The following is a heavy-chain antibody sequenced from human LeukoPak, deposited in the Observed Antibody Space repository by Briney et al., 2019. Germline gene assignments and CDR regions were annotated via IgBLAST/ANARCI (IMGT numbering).Heavy chain of an antibody. CDR2: IIPIFGTA. CDR3: AKDPRSGYRLPFDY. V-gene: IGHV1-69*06. CDR1: GGTFSSYA. Sequence: VASVKVSCKASGGTFSSYAISWVRQAPGQGLEWMGGIIPIFGTANYAQKFQGRVTITADKSTSTAYMELSSLRAEDTAVYYCAKDPRSGYRLPFDYWGQGTLVTVSS. J-gene: IGHJ4*02. D-gene: IGHD3-22*01.